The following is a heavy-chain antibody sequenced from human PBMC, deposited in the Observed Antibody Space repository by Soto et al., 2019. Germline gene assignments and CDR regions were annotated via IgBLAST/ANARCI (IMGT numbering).Heavy chain of an antibody. D-gene: IGHD3-10*01. CDR1: GFTFSDYY. Sequence: GGSLRLSCAASGFTFSDYYMTWIRQAPGKGLEWVSYISSSGSTIYYADSVKGRFTISRDNAKNSLYLQMNSLRAEDTAVYYCARVTSFWFGDRPSGGTPIYYMDVWGKGTTVTVSS. J-gene: IGHJ6*03. CDR3: ARVTSFWFGDRPSGGTPIYYMDV. CDR2: ISSSGSTI. V-gene: IGHV3-11*01.